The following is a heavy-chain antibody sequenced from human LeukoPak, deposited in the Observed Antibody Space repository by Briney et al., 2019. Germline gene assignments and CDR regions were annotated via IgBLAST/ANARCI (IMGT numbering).Heavy chain of an antibody. CDR3: ARRLREDLDY. CDR2: MNPNSGNT. J-gene: IGHJ4*02. CDR1: GYTFTSYD. V-gene: IGHV1-8*03. D-gene: IGHD4-17*01. Sequence: ASVKVSCTASGYTFTSYDINWVRQATGQGLEWMGWMNPNSGNTGYAQKFQGRVTITRNTSISTACMELSSLRSEDTAVYYCARRLREDLDYWGQGTLVTVSS.